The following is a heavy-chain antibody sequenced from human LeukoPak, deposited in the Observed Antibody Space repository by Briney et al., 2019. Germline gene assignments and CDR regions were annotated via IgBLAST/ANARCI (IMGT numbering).Heavy chain of an antibody. CDR1: GGTFSSYA. CDR2: IIPIFGTA. J-gene: IGHJ4*02. CDR3: ASARPYYDILTGYYN. Sequence: PVKVSCKASGGTFSSYAISWVRQAPGQGLEWMGGIIPIFGTANYAQKFQGRVTIIADESTSTAYMELSSLRSEDTAVYYCASARPYYDILTGYYNWGQGTLVTVSS. V-gene: IGHV1-69*13. D-gene: IGHD3-9*01.